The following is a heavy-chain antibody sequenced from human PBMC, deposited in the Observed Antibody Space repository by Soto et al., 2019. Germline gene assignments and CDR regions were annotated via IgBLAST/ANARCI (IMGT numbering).Heavy chain of an antibody. CDR1: GGSISSYY. Sequence: PSETLSLTCTVSGGSISSYYWSWIRQPPGKGLEWIGYIYYSGSTNYNPSLKSRVTISVDTSKNQFSLKLSSVTAADTAVYYCVGSGYDWYYFDYWGQGTLVTVSS. CDR2: IYYSGST. V-gene: IGHV4-59*08. J-gene: IGHJ4*02. CDR3: VGSGYDWYYFDY. D-gene: IGHD5-12*01.